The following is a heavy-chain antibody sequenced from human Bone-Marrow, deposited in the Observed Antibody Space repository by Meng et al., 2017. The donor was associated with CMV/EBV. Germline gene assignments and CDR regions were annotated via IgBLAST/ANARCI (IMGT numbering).Heavy chain of an antibody. Sequence: ASVKVSCKASGYTFTSYYMHWVRQAPGQGLEWMGIINPSGGSTSYAQKFQGRVTMTRDTSTSTVYMELSSLRSEDTAVYYCARDGLEQISSPEITIFGVVSERWGQGTLVTVSS. V-gene: IGHV1-46*01. J-gene: IGHJ4*02. CDR2: INPSGGST. CDR1: GYTFTSYY. D-gene: IGHD3-3*01. CDR3: ARDGLEQISSPEITIFGVVSER.